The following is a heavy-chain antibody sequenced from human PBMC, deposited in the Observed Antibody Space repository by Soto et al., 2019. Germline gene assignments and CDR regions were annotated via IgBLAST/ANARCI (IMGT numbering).Heavy chain of an antibody. V-gene: IGHV3-33*01. Sequence: QVQLVESGGGVVRPGRSLRLSCAASGFTFSSYGMHWVREAPGKGLEWVAVIWYDGSNKYYADSVKGRFTISRDNSENTLYLQMNSLRAEDTAVYYCARWNCDYWGQGTLVTVSS. CDR2: IWYDGSNK. CDR1: GFTFSSYG. CDR3: ARWNCDY. D-gene: IGHD1-7*01. J-gene: IGHJ4*02.